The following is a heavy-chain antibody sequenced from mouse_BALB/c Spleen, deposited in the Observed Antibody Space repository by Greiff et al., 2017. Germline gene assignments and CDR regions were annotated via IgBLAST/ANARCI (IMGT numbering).Heavy chain of an antibody. J-gene: IGHJ4*01. D-gene: IGHD2-4*01. V-gene: IGHV1-67*01. CDR2: ISTYYGNT. Sequence: VQLQQSGPELVRPGVSVKISCKGSSYTFTDYAMHWVKQSHAKSLEWIGVISTYYGNTNYNQKFKGKATMTVDKSSSTAYMELASLTSEDSAVYYCASGITTEYYYAMDYWGQGTSVTVSS. CDR1: SYTFTDYA. CDR3: ASGITTEYYYAMDY.